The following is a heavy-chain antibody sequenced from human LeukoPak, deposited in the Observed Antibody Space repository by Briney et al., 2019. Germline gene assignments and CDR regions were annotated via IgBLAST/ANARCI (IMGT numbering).Heavy chain of an antibody. Sequence: SVKVSCKASGGTFSSYAISWVRQAPGQGLEWMGRIIPILGIANYAQKFQGRVTITADKSTSTAYMELSSLRSEDTAVYYCARDSNIVATIDYYYSMDVWGQGTTVTVSS. D-gene: IGHD5-12*01. CDR1: GGTFSSYA. CDR3: ARDSNIVATIDYYYSMDV. J-gene: IGHJ6*02. V-gene: IGHV1-69*04. CDR2: IIPILGIA.